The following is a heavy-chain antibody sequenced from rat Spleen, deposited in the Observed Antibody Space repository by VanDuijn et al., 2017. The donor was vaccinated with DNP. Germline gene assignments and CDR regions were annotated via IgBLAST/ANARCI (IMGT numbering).Heavy chain of an antibody. V-gene: IGHV5S23*01. J-gene: IGHJ2*01. CDR1: GFTFGTYD. Sequence: EVQLVESGENLVRPGGSLKLSCVVSGFTFGTYDMAWVRQAPTKGLEWVALISPDGDRTYYRDSVKGRFTVFRNNAENALHLQMDSLRSEDTATYYCTRPRGSYGGYRVDAWGQGVMVTVSS. CDR2: ISPDGDRT. D-gene: IGHD1-11*01. CDR3: TRPRGSYGGYRVDA.